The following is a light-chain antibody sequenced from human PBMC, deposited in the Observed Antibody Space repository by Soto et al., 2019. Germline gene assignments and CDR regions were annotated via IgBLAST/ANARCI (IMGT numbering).Light chain of an antibody. J-gene: IGKJ4*01. CDR1: QSISSL. CDR2: DAS. Sequence: DIVLTQSPATLSLSPGERATLSCRASQSISSLLAWYQQKPGQAPRLLIYDASNRATGIPARFSGSGSGTDFTLTISSLEPEDFAVYYCQHRYNWPLTFGGGSKVENK. CDR3: QHRYNWPLT. V-gene: IGKV3-11*01.